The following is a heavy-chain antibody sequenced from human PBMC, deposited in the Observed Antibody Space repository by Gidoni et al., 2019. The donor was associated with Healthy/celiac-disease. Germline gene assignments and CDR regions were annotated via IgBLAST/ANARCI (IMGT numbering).Heavy chain of an antibody. Sequence: QVQLVQSGAEVKKPGASVTVSCKASGYTFTSYGISWVRQAPGHGLEWMGLISADNGHTNYAQKLQGRVTMATETSTSTADLELRSLGSDDTAVYYCARDAGVMITFGGVIVPRERYYGMDVWDQGTTVTVSS. V-gene: IGHV1-18*01. CDR2: ISADNGHT. CDR1: GYTFTSYG. J-gene: IGHJ6*02. CDR3: ARDAGVMITFGGVIVPRERYYGMDV. D-gene: IGHD3-16*02.